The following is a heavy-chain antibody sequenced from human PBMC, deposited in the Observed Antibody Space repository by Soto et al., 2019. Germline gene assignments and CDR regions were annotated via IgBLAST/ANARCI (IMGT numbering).Heavy chain of an antibody. D-gene: IGHD3-3*01. CDR3: ARLYFDTIFGVVIPGNYYFDY. J-gene: IGHJ4*02. Sequence: PSETLSLTCTVSGGSISSSSYYWGWIRQPPGKGLEWIGSIYYSGSTYYNPSLKSRVTISVDTSKNQFSLKLSSVTAADTAVYYCARLYFDTIFGVVIPGNYYFDYWGQGTLVTVSS. CDR1: GGSISSSSYY. CDR2: IYYSGST. V-gene: IGHV4-39*01.